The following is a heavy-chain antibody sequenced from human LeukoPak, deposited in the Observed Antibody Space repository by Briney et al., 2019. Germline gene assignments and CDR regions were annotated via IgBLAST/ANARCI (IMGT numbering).Heavy chain of an antibody. CDR2: ISSSSSYT. V-gene: IGHV3-11*03. Sequence: GGSLRLSRAASGFTFSDYYMSWIRQAPGKGLEWVSYISSSSSYTNYADSVKGRFTISRDNSKNTLYLQMNSLRAEDTAVYYCAKSDYGSISVDYWGQGTLVTVSS. CDR3: AKSDYGSISVDY. J-gene: IGHJ4*02. CDR1: GFTFSDYY. D-gene: IGHD3-10*01.